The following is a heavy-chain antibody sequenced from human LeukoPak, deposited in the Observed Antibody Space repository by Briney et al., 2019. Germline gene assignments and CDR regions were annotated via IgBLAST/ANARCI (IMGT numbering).Heavy chain of an antibody. CDR2: INPSGGST. D-gene: IGHD6-13*01. Sequence: ASVKVSCKASGYTFTSYYMHWVRQAPGQGLEWMGIINPSGGSTSYAQKFQGRVTMTRDMSTSTVYMELSSLRSEDTAVYYCARGVVVYSSSWYGIDPWGQGTLVTVSS. J-gene: IGHJ5*02. CDR3: ARGVVVYSSSWYGIDP. V-gene: IGHV1-46*01. CDR1: GYTFTSYY.